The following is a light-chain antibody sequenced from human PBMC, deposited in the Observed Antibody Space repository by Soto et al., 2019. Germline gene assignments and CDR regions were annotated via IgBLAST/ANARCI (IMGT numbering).Light chain of an antibody. CDR2: EGS. CDR1: SSDVGAYNI. CDR3: CSYADSNTLL. Sequence: QSALTQPASVSGSPGQSITISCTGTSSDVGAYNIVSWYQQHPGRAPKLMIYEGSKRPSGVSNRFSGSKSGNTASLTISGLQAEDESDYYCCSYADSNTLLFGGGTQLTVL. V-gene: IGLV2-23*01. J-gene: IGLJ3*02.